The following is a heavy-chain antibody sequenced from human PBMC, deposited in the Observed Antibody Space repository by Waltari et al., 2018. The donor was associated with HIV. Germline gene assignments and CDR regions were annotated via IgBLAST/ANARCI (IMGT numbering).Heavy chain of an antibody. Sequence: QVQLQQWGAGLLKPSATLSLTCPVYGGSFSGYYWTWIRQPPGKGLEWIGEINHSGSTNYNPSLKSRVTISVDTSKNQFSLKLSSVIAADTAVYYCASGRGVVYYYYGMDVWGQGTTVTVSS. D-gene: IGHD3-10*01. J-gene: IGHJ6*02. V-gene: IGHV4-34*01. CDR3: ASGRGVVYYYYGMDV. CDR1: GGSFSGYY. CDR2: INHSGST.